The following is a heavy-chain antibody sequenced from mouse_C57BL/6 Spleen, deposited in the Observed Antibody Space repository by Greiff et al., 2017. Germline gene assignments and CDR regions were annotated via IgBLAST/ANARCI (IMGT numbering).Heavy chain of an antibody. J-gene: IGHJ4*01. CDR3: ARQDYDDAMDY. V-gene: IGHV5-9*01. CDR1: GFTFSSYT. D-gene: IGHD2-4*01. CDR2: ISGGGGNT. Sequence: DVKLVESGGGLVKPGGSLKLSCAASGFTFSSYTMSWVRQTPEKRLEWVATISGGGGNTYYPDSVKGRVTISRDNAKNTLYLQMSSLRSEDTALYYCARQDYDDAMDYWGQGTSVTVSS.